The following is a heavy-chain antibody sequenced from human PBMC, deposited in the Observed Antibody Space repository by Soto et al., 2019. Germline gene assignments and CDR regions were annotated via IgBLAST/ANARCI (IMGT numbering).Heavy chain of an antibody. CDR3: ARGGIAVAGTWYYYYGMDV. Sequence: SETLSLTCAVYGGSFSGYYWSWIRHPPGKGLEWIGEINHSGSTNYNPSLKSRVTISVDTSKNQFSLKLSSVTAADTAVYYCARGGIAVAGTWYYYYGMDVWGQGTTVTVSS. CDR2: INHSGST. D-gene: IGHD6-19*01. J-gene: IGHJ6*02. V-gene: IGHV4-34*01. CDR1: GGSFSGYY.